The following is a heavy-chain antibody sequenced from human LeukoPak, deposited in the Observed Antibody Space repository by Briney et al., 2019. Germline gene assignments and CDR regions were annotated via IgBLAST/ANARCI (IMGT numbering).Heavy chain of an antibody. CDR1: GYTFSRYG. CDR2: ISAYNGNT. J-gene: IGHJ4*02. V-gene: IGHV1-18*01. Sequence: EASVKVSCKASGYTFSRYGITRVRQAPGQGLEWMGWISAYNGNTNFAQKLQGRVTMTTDTSTSTAYMELRSLRSDDTAVYYCARADDSSGYRIDYWGQGTLVTVSS. CDR3: ARADDSSGYRIDY. D-gene: IGHD3-22*01.